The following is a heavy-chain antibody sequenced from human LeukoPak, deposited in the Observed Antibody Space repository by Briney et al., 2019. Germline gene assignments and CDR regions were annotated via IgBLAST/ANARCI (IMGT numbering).Heavy chain of an antibody. CDR3: ARAERYCSGGSCVNMDV. D-gene: IGHD2-15*01. CDR1: GYTFTSYY. V-gene: IGHV1-46*01. CDR2: INPSGGST. Sequence: GASVKVSCKASGYTFTSYYMHWVRQAPGQGLEWMGIINPSGGSTSYARKFQGRVTMTRDTSTSTVYMELSSLRSEDTAVYYCARAERYCSGGSCVNMDVWGKGTTVTISP. J-gene: IGHJ6*04.